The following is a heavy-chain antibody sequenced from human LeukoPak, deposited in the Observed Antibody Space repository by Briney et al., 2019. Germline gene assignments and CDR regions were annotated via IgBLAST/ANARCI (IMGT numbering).Heavy chain of an antibody. J-gene: IGHJ4*02. Sequence: SETLSLTCAVYGGXFSDYYCSWIRQPPGKGLKWIGEINHSGSTNYNPSLKSRVTISIDTSKNQFSLKLTSVTAADTAVYYCARTSGDGYFDYWGQGTLVTVSS. V-gene: IGHV4-34*01. CDR3: ARTSGDGYFDY. D-gene: IGHD2-21*01. CDR2: INHSGST. CDR1: GGXFSDYY.